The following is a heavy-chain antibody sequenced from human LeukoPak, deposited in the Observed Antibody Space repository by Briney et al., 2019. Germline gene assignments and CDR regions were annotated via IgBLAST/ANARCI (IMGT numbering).Heavy chain of an antibody. CDR2: ISYDGSNK. CDR1: GFTFSSYA. CDR3: ARDWRGYCSGGSCYEGDWFDP. J-gene: IGHJ5*02. V-gene: IGHV3-30-3*01. Sequence: TGGSLRLSCAASGFTFSSYAMHWVRQAPGKGLEWVAVISYDGSNKYYADSVKGRFTISRDNSKNTLYLQMNSLRAEDTAVYYCARDWRGYCSGGSCYEGDWFDPRGPGNPGHRLL. D-gene: IGHD2-15*01.